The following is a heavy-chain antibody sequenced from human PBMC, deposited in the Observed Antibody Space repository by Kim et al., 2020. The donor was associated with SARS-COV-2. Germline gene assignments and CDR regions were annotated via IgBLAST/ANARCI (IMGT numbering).Heavy chain of an antibody. D-gene: IGHD1-26*01. Sequence: SETLSLTCTVSGGSISSYYWSWIRQPPGKGLEWIGYIYYSGSTNYNPSLKSRLTISVDTSNNHSSLKLSSVTAADTAAYYCARHVAKYSGSYSYFDYCG. J-gene: IGHJ4*01. CDR2: IYYSGST. V-gene: IGHV4-59*08. CDR1: GGSISSYY. CDR3: ARHVAKYSGSYSYFDY.